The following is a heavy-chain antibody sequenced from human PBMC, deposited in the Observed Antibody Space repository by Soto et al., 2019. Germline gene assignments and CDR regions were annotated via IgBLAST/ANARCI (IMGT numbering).Heavy chain of an antibody. J-gene: IGHJ4*01. CDR1: GGSINSYY. CDR3: ARSGYSYVNHYFDY. D-gene: IGHD5-18*01. V-gene: IGHV4-59*01. CDR2: TYDNGST. Sequence: AETLSLTCTVSGGSINSYYWSWVRKSPGKGLEWIGYTYDNGSTNYNPSLKSRVSISVDTSKNQFSLKLSSVTAADTAVYYCARSGYSYVNHYFDYWGHGTLVTVSS.